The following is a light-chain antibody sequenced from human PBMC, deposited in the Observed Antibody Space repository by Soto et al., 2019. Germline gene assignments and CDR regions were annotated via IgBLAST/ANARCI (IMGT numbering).Light chain of an antibody. CDR1: QAIRND. Sequence: AIQMTQSPSSLSASVGDRVTITCRASQAIRNDLGWYQQKPGKAPILLIYAASSLQSGVPSRFSGRGSGTEFTLTISSLHPEDFATYYCLQDYNYPWTFGPGTKVEIE. CDR2: AAS. J-gene: IGKJ1*01. V-gene: IGKV1-6*01. CDR3: LQDYNYPWT.